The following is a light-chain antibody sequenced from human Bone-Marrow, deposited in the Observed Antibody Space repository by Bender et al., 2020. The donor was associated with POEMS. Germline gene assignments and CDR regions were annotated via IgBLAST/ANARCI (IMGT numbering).Light chain of an antibody. J-gene: IGLJ1*01. CDR1: SSNIGAGYD. V-gene: IGLV1-40*01. CDR3: SSFTSFNTLV. CDR2: DNN. Sequence: QSVLTQPPSVSGAPGQRVTISCTGSSSNIGAGYDVHWYQQVPGTAPKVVIYDNNSRPSGVPDRFSGSTSGTSASLAITGLHVEDEADYYCSSFTSFNTLVFGTGTKVTVL.